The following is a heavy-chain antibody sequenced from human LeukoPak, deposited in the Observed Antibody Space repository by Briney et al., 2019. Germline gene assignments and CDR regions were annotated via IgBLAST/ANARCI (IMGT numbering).Heavy chain of an antibody. CDR3: ARHYYYGSGSGFDY. J-gene: IGHJ4*02. CDR2: IYYSGST. V-gene: IGHV4-39*01. D-gene: IGHD3-10*01. CDR1: GGSISSSSYY. Sequence: SETLSLTCTVSGGSISSSSYYWGWIRQPPGKGLEWIGSIYYSGSTHYNRCLKSRVTISVDTSKNQFSLKLSSVTAADTAVYYCARHYYYGSGSGFDYWGQGTLVTVSS.